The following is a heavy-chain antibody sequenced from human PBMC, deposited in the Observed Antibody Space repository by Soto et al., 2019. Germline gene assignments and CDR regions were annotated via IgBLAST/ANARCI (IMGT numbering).Heavy chain of an antibody. CDR3: AREDRDRETGLVPAAIDGMDV. CDR1: GGTFSRYS. CDR2: IIPVFGIA. Sequence: QVQLVQSGAEAKKPGSSVKVSCKASGGTFSRYSFTWVRQAPGHGLEWMGRIIPVFGIASYAKKFQGRVTITADTSTRTAYMELSSLGSKDTGVYYCAREDRDRETGLVPAAIDGMDVWGQGTTVTVSS. V-gene: IGHV1-69*08. J-gene: IGHJ6*02. D-gene: IGHD2-2*01.